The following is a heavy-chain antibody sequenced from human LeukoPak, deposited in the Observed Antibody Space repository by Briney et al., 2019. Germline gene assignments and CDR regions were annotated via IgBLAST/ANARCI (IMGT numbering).Heavy chain of an antibody. CDR2: INSDGSST. CDR3: AKDVGATAAEYFQH. J-gene: IGHJ1*01. Sequence: GGSLRLSCAASGFTFSSYWMHLVRQAPGKGLVWVSRINSDGSSTNYADSVKGRFTISRDNAKNTLYLQMNSLRAEDTAVYYCAKDVGATAAEYFQHWGQGTLVTVSS. D-gene: IGHD1-26*01. V-gene: IGHV3-74*01. CDR1: GFTFSSYW.